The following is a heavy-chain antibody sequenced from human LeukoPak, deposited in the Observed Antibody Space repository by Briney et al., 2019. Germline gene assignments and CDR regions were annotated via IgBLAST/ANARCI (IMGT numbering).Heavy chain of an antibody. D-gene: IGHD3-3*01. J-gene: IGHJ6*03. CDR2: ISAYNGNT. CDR1: GYTFTSYG. Sequence: ASVKVSCKASGYTFTSYGISWVRQAPGQGLEWMGWISAYNGNTNYAQKLQGKVTMTTDTSTSTAYMELRSLRSDDTAVYYCARGGDYDFWSGYHYYYYYMDVWGKGTTVTVSS. CDR3: ARGGDYDFWSGYHYYYYYMDV. V-gene: IGHV1-18*01.